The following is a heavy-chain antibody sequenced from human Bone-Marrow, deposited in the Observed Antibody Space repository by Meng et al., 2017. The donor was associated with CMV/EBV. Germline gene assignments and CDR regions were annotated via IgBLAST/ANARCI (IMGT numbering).Heavy chain of an antibody. V-gene: IGHV1-2*04. CDR3: ARNYDFGSDFDC. J-gene: IGHJ4*01. CDR2: INPNSGGT. Sequence: QVQLVQAGAGVKKTWASVKVSCKASGYTFTGYYMHWVRQAPGQGLEWMGWINPNSGGTNYEQKFQGWVTMTRDTYISTAYMELSRLRSDDTAVYYCARNYDFGSDFDCWGQGTLVTVSS. CDR1: GYTFTGYY. D-gene: IGHD3-3*01.